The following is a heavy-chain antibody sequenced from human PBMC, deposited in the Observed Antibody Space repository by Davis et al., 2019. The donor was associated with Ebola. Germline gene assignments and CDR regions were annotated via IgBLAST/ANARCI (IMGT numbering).Heavy chain of an antibody. CDR3: ARQSDSSSWRFDP. D-gene: IGHD6-13*01. Sequence: GESLKISCKGSGYSFTSYWISWVRQMPGKGLEWMGRIVPSDSYTNYSPSFQGHVTISADKSISTAYLQWSSLKASDTAMYYCARQSDSSSWRFDPWGQGTLVTVSS. CDR1: GYSFTSYW. V-gene: IGHV5-10-1*01. J-gene: IGHJ5*02. CDR2: IVPSDSYT.